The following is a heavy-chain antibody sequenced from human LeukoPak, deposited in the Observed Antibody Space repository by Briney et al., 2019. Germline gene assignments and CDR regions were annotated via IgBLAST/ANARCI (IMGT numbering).Heavy chain of an antibody. CDR2: S. J-gene: IGHJ5*02. CDR3: TRGLASGVDP. Sequence: SETLSLTCSVSVSSISSGNYWGWIRQSPGKGLEWIGSSHYNPSLESRVTISLDTSKNQFSLTMTSMTAADTGIYYCTRGLASGVDPRGQGILVTVSS. V-gene: IGHV4-38-2*02. CDR1: VSSISSGNY.